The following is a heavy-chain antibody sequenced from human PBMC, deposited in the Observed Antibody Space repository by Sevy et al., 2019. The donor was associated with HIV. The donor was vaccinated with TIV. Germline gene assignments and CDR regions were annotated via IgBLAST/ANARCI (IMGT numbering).Heavy chain of an antibody. CDR2: ISPHNGDT. Sequence: ASVKVSCKVSGYTFTTYRIFWVREAPGQGLESTGWISPHNGDTDYAQKFQGRVTLITDKSTSTAYMELRGLRSDDTAVYFCARAYCSGGRCYSLAYWGQGTLVTVSS. CDR1: GYTFTTYR. D-gene: IGHD2-15*01. CDR3: ARAYCSGGRCYSLAY. V-gene: IGHV1-18*01. J-gene: IGHJ4*02.